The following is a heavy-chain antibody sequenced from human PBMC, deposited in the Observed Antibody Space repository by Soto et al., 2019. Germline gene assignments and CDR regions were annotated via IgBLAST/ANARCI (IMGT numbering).Heavy chain of an antibody. J-gene: IGHJ4*02. CDR1: GYSISSGYY. CDR3: ANQRSREGYNFIEY. Sequence: SETLSLTCAVSGYSISSGYYWGWIRQPPGKGLEWIGSIYHSGSTYYNPSLKSRVTISVDTSKDQVSLKLTSVTVADTAVYFCANQRSREGYNFIEYWGQGIQVTVYS. D-gene: IGHD5-12*01. V-gene: IGHV4-38-2*01. CDR2: IYHSGST.